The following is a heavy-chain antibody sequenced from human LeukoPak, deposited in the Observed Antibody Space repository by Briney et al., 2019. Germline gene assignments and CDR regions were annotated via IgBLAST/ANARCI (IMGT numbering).Heavy chain of an antibody. V-gene: IGHV3-9*01. CDR3: AKGSEAVAGGYYYYGMDV. J-gene: IGHJ6*02. D-gene: IGHD6-19*01. CDR1: GFTFDDYA. Sequence: QPGRSLRLSCAASGFTFDDYAMHWVRQATGKGLEWVSGISWNSGSIGYADSVKGRFTISRDNAKNSLYLQMNSLRAEDTALYYCAKGSEAVAGGYYYYGMDVWGQGTTVTVSS. CDR2: ISWNSGSI.